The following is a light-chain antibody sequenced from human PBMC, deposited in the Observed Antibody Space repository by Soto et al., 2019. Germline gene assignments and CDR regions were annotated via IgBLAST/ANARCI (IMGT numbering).Light chain of an antibody. V-gene: IGKV1-33*01. CDR2: DAS. Sequence: DIQMTQSPSSLSASVGDRVTITCQASQDISNYLNWYQQKPGKAPKLLIYDASNLETGVPSRFSGSGSGTDSTFTFSSLQPEDIATYYCQHYDNLPALTFGGGTKVEI. CDR3: QHYDNLPALT. CDR1: QDISNY. J-gene: IGKJ4*01.